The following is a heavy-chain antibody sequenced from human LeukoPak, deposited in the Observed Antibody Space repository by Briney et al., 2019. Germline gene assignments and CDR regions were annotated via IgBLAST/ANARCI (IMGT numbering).Heavy chain of an antibody. D-gene: IGHD2-2*01. V-gene: IGHV4-4*09. CDR3: ARATQRYCSGTTCFPYWFDT. Sequence: SGTLSLTCTVSGGSMTHYFWNWIRQPPGKGLEWVGYIHTSGSPDYSRSLKSRVTIDTSKNQFSLMLSSVTAADTAVYFCARATQRYCSGTTCFPYWFDTWGQGTLATVSS. CDR1: GGSMTHYF. CDR2: IHTSGSP. J-gene: IGHJ5*02.